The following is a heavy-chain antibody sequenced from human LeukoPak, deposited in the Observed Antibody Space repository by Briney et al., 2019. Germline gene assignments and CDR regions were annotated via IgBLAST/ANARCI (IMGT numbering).Heavy chain of an antibody. CDR3: AKAGYSSSSGYYFDY. CDR2: ISYDGSNK. Sequence: GGSLRLSCAASGFTFSSYGMHWVRQAPGKGLEWVAVISYDGSNKYYADSVKGRFTISRDNSKNTLYLQMNSLRDEDTAVYYCAKAGYSSSSGYYFDYWGQGTLVTVSS. J-gene: IGHJ4*02. V-gene: IGHV3-30*18. CDR1: GFTFSSYG. D-gene: IGHD6-6*01.